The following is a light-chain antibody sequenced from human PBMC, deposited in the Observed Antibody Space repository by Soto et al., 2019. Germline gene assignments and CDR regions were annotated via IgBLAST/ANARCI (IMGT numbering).Light chain of an antibody. CDR3: TSYTSSSTPYV. V-gene: IGLV2-14*01. CDR2: DVS. CDR1: SSGVGGYTY. J-gene: IGLJ1*01. Sequence: QSVLTQPASVSGSPGQSITISCAGTSSGVGGYTYVSWYQQHPGKAPKLMIYDVSNRPSGVSNRFSGSKSGNTASLTISGLQAEDEADYYCTSYTSSSTPYVFGGGTKVTV.